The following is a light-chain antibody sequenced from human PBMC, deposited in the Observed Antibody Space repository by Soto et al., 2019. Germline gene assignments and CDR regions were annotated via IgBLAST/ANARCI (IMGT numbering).Light chain of an antibody. CDR1: QSVSNW. J-gene: IGKJ1*01. Sequence: DIQMTQSPSTLSASVGERVTITCRASQSVSNWLAWYQHKPGKAPKLLIYDVSSLESGVPSRFSGSGSGTEFILTISSLQPDDSATYYCQQYDSYSWTFGQGTKVDIK. V-gene: IGKV1-5*01. CDR3: QQYDSYSWT. CDR2: DVS.